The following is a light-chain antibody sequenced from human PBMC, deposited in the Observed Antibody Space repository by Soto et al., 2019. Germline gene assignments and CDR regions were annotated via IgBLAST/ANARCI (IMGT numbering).Light chain of an antibody. CDR2: DAS. V-gene: IGKV3-11*01. CDR3: QQRSNWPPWT. Sequence: EIVLTQSPATLSLSPGERATLSCRASQSVSSYLAWYQQKPGQAPRLLIYDASNRATGIPARFNGSGSGTDFTLTISSLEPEDFAVYYCQQRSNWPPWTFGQGTKLEIK. CDR1: QSVSSY. J-gene: IGKJ2*02.